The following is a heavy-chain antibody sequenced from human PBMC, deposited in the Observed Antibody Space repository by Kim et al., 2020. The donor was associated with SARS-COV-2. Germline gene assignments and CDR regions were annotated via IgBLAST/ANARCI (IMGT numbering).Heavy chain of an antibody. CDR3: AGYIAGGRFDP. Sequence: NYNTSTKSRFAMSVDTSKNQFSVKLSSVTAADAAVYYCAGYIAGGRFDPWGQGTLVTVSS. D-gene: IGHD2-15*01. V-gene: IGHV4-59*10. J-gene: IGHJ5*02.